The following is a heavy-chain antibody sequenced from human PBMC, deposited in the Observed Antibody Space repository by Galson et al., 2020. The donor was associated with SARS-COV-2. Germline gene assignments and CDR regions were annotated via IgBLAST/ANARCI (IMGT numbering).Heavy chain of an antibody. V-gene: IGHV3-48*03. CDR3: ASLFIAAAGC. D-gene: IGHD6-13*01. CDR2: ISSSGSTI. CDR1: GFTFSSYE. Sequence: GGSLRLSCAASGFTFSSYEMNWVRQAPGKGLEWVSYISSSGSTIYYADSVKGRFTISRDNAKNSLYLQMNSLRAEDTAGYYCASLFIAAAGCWSQGTLVTVAS. J-gene: IGHJ4*02.